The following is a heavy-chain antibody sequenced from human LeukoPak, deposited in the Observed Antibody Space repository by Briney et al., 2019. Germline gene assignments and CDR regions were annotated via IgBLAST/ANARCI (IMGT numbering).Heavy chain of an antibody. J-gene: IGHJ4*02. CDR2: ISSGADTT. CDR3: ARVIGSSSGLDY. Sequence: GGSLRLSCAASGFTFSNYAMSWVRQAPGKGLEWVSTISSGADTTYYADSVKGRFAISRDNSKNTLYLQMNSLRAEDTAVYYCARVIGSSSGLDYWGQGTLVTVSS. CDR1: GFTFSNYA. D-gene: IGHD6-6*01. V-gene: IGHV3-23*01.